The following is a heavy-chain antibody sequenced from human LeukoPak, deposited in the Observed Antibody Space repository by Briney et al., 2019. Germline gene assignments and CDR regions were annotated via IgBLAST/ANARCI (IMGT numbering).Heavy chain of an antibody. J-gene: IGHJ4*02. CDR3: ARGLGGYTSSQAY. V-gene: IGHV3-74*01. D-gene: IGHD6-13*01. Sequence: GGSLRLSCAPSGFTFSIYWMHWARQAPGKGLVCVSRINTDGSSTNYADSVKGRFTISRDNAKNTLYLQMNSLRAEDTAVYYCARGLGGYTSSQAYWGQGTLVTVSS. CDR2: INTDGSST. CDR1: GFTFSIYW.